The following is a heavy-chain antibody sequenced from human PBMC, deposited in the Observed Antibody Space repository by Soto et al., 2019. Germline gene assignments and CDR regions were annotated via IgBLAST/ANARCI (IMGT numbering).Heavy chain of an antibody. J-gene: IGHJ4*02. CDR3: ARVRLSAGYSYGTDFDY. Sequence: SETLSLTCTVSGGSISSGGYYWSWIRQHPGKGLEWIGYIYYSGSTYYNPSLKSRVTISVDTSKNQFSLKLSSVTAADTAVYYCARVRLSAGYSYGTDFDYWGQGTLVTVSS. D-gene: IGHD5-18*01. V-gene: IGHV4-31*03. CDR2: IYYSGST. CDR1: GGSISSGGYY.